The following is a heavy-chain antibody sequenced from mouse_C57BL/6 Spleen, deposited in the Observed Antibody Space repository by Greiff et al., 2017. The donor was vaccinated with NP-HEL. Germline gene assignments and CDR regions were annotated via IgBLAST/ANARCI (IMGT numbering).Heavy chain of an antibody. CDR3: ARDGDGYYSWFAY. D-gene: IGHD2-3*01. Sequence: EVQLQQSGPELVKPGASVKISCKASGYSFTGYYMNWVKQSPEKSLEWIGEINPSTGGTTYNQKFKAKATLTVDKSSSTAYMQLKSLTSEDSAVYYCARDGDGYYSWFAYWGQGTLVTVSA. CDR1: GYSFTGYY. J-gene: IGHJ3*01. CDR2: INPSTGGT. V-gene: IGHV1-42*01.